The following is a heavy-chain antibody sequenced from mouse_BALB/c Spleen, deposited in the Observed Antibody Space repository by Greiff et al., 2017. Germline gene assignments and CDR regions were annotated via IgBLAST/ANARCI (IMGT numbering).Heavy chain of an antibody. CDR2: ISDGGSYT. D-gene: IGHD2-4*01. CDR3: AIYDYLYAMDY. V-gene: IGHV5-4*02. CDR1: GFTFSDYY. Sequence: EVHLVESGGGLVKPGGSLKLSCAASGFTFSDYYMYWVRQTPEKRLEWVATISDGGSYTYYPDSVKGRFTISRDNAKNNLYLQMSSLKSEDTAMYYCAIYDYLYAMDYWGQGTSVTVSS. J-gene: IGHJ4*01.